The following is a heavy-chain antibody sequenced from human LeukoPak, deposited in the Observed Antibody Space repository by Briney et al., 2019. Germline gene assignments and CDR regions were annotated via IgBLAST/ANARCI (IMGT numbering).Heavy chain of an antibody. D-gene: IGHD5-18*01. CDR3: ARGANMDTAMAHNFDY. V-gene: IGHV4-31*03. CDR2: IYYSGST. J-gene: IGHJ4*02. Sequence: SETLSLTCTVSGGSISSGSYYWSWIRQHPGKGLEWIGYIYYSGSTYYNPSLKSRVTISVDTSKNQFSLKLSSVTAADTAVYYCARGANMDTAMAHNFDYWGQGTLVTVSS. CDR1: GGSISSGSYY.